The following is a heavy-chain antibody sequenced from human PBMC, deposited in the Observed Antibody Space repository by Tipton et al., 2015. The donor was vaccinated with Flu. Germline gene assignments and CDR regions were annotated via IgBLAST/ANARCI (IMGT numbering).Heavy chain of an antibody. J-gene: IGHJ3*01. CDR3: ASGNYYDSTGFFPLN. Sequence: TLSLTCAVSGASGSSASYYWSWIRQPPGKGLEYIGYVYYNGYTNYSPSLKSRVTISIDTSNKQFSLRLSSVTAADTAVYYCASGNYYDSTGFFPLNWGHGGMVAVFS. CDR1: GASGSSASYY. V-gene: IGHV4-61*01. CDR2: VYYNGYT. D-gene: IGHD3-22*01.